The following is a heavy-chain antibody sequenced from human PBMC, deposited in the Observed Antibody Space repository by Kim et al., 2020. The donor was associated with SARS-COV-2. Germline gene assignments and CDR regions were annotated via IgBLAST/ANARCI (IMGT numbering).Heavy chain of an antibody. CDR3: TRIPATTLAFWDAFDI. Sequence: SVKGRFTISRDDSTNTGYLEMNGLKTEDTAVYYCTRIPATTLAFWDAFDIWGQGTMVTVSS. J-gene: IGHJ3*02. V-gene: IGHV3-73*01. D-gene: IGHD1-1*01.